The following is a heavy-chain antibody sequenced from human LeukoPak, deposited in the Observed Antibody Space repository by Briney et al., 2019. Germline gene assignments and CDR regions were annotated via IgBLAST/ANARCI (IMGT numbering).Heavy chain of an antibody. Sequence: GGSLRLSCAASGFSFSYYEMNWVRQAPGKGLEWISYISSSVTTIYYADSVKGRFTISRDNAKYSLYLQMNSLRAEDTAVYYCARGGYFSVVLSYSYNAFDFWGQGTRFTVSS. CDR2: ISSSVTTI. CDR3: ARGGYFSVVLSYSYNAFDF. V-gene: IGHV3-48*03. J-gene: IGHJ3*01. CDR1: GFSFSYYE. D-gene: IGHD2-15*01.